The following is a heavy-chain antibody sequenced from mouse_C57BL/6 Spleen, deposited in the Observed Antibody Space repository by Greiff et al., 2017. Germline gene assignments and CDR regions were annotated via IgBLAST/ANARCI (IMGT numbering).Heavy chain of an antibody. D-gene: IGHD1-1*01. Sequence: QVQLQQSGPGLVQPSQSLSITCTVSGFSLTSYGVHWVRQSPGQGLEWLGVIWSGGSTDYNAAFISRLSISKDNSKSQVFFKMNSLQADDTAIYYCASHYYGSSYPFAYWGQGTLVTVSA. J-gene: IGHJ3*01. V-gene: IGHV2-2*01. CDR1: GFSLTSYG. CDR2: IWSGGST. CDR3: ASHYYGSSYPFAY.